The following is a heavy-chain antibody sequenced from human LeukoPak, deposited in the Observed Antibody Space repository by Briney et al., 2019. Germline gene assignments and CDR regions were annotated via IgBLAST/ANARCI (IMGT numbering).Heavy chain of an antibody. CDR1: GGSISSSSCY. D-gene: IGHD2-15*01. J-gene: IGHJ4*02. CDR3: ARNPRRCSGGSCYHFDY. Sequence: PSETLSLTCTVSGGSISSSSCYWGWIRQPPGKGLEWIESIYYSGSTYYNPSLKSRVTISVDTSKNQFSLKLSSVTAADTAVYYCARNPRRCSGGSCYHFDYWGQGTLVTVSS. CDR2: IYYSGST. V-gene: IGHV4-39*01.